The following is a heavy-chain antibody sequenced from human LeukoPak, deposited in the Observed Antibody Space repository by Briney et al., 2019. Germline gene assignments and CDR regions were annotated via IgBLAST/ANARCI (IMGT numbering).Heavy chain of an antibody. D-gene: IGHD3-10*01. CDR1: GVTVSTIY. CDR3: ATLKGWYGEGCFDY. J-gene: IGHJ4*02. Sequence: GGSLRLSCAASGVTVSTIYMGWVRQVPGKGLDWVSVIYPDGRAYYAESVKGRFTISRDSSENTLFLQMNSLRAEDTAVYYCATLKGWYGEGCFDYWGQGTLVTVSS. V-gene: IGHV3-53*01. CDR2: IYPDGRA.